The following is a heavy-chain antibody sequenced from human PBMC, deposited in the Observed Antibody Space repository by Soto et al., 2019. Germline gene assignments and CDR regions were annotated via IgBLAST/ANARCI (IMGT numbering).Heavy chain of an antibody. CDR2: IIPIFGTA. D-gene: IGHD3-10*01. J-gene: IGHJ6*02. V-gene: IGHV1-69*13. CDR1: GGTFSSYA. Sequence: ASVKVSCKASGGTFSSYAISWVRQAPGQGLEWMGGIIPIFGTANYAQKFQGRVTITADESTSTAYMELSSLRSEDTAVYYCARDRRITMVRGDISYYYYGMDVWGQGTTVTVSS. CDR3: ARDRRITMVRGDISYYYYGMDV.